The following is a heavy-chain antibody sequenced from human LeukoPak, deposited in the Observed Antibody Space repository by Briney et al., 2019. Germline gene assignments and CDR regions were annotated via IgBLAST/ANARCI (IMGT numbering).Heavy chain of an antibody. V-gene: IGHV1-2*02. CDR2: INPNSGGT. D-gene: IGHD1-26*01. CDR3: ARAGGAGYYYYYMDV. J-gene: IGHJ6*03. CDR1: GYTFTGYY. Sequence: ASVKVSCKASGYTFTGYYMHGVRQAPGQGLEWMGWINPNSGGTNYARKFQGRVTMTRDTSISTAYMELSRLRSDDTAVYYSARAGGAGYYYYYMDVWGKGTTVTVSS.